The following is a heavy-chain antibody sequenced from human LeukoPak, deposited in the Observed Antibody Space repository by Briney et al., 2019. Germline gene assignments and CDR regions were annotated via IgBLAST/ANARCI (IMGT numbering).Heavy chain of an antibody. Sequence: ASVEVSCKASGYTFTSYGISWVRQAPGQGLEWMGWISAYNGNTNYAQKLQGRVTMTTDTSTSTAYMELRSLRSDDTAVYYCARGGRITIFPSAFDIWGQGTMVTVSS. V-gene: IGHV1-18*04. CDR1: GYTFTSYG. CDR3: ARGGRITIFPSAFDI. CDR2: ISAYNGNT. D-gene: IGHD3-9*01. J-gene: IGHJ3*02.